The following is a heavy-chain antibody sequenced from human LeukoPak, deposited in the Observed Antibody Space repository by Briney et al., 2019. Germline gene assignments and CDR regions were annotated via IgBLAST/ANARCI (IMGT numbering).Heavy chain of an antibody. CDR2: IYYSGST. Sequence: SETLSLTCTVSGGSISSYYWGWIRQPPGKGLEWIGSIYYSGSTYYNPSLKSRVTISVDTSKNRFSLKLSSVTAADTAVYYCARDRKIRTAAAGTGYYMDVWGKGTTVTVSS. CDR3: ARDRKIRTAAAGTGYYMDV. V-gene: IGHV4-39*07. D-gene: IGHD6-13*01. CDR1: GGSISSYY. J-gene: IGHJ6*03.